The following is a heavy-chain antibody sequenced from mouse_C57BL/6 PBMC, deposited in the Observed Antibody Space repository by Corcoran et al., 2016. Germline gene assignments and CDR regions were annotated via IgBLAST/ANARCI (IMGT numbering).Heavy chain of an antibody. CDR2: INTYSGVP. D-gene: IGHD1-1*02. Sequence: QIQLVQSGPELKKPGETVKISCKASGYTFTTYGMSWVKQAPGKGLKWMGWINTYSGVPTYADDFKGRFAFSLETSASTAYLQINNLKNEDTATYFCARWGYCGGYWGQGTTLTVSS. CDR3: ARWGYCGGY. J-gene: IGHJ2*01. V-gene: IGHV9-3*01. CDR1: GYTFTTYG.